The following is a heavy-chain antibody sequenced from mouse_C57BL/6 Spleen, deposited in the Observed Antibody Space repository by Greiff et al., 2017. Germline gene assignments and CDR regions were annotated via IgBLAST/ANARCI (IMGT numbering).Heavy chain of an antibody. CDR1: GYTFTDYY. CDR3: ARIPYYYGSSYWYFDV. CDR2: INPYNGGT. J-gene: IGHJ1*03. D-gene: IGHD1-1*01. V-gene: IGHV1-19*01. Sequence: EVQGVESGPVLVKPGASVKMSCKASGYTFTDYYMNWVKQSHGKSLEWIGVINPYNGGTSYNQKFKGKATLTVDKSSSTAYMELNSLTSEDSAVXYCARIPYYYGSSYWYFDVWGTGTTVTVSS.